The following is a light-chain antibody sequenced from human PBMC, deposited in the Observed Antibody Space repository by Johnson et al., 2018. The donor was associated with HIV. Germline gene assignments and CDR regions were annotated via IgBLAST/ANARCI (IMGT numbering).Light chain of an antibody. Sequence: QSVLTQPPSASGPPGQRVTISCSGSSSNIGSNTVNWYQQLQGTAPKLLIYRNNQRPSGIPDRFSGSKSGTSATLGITGLQTGDEAEYYCGTWDSSLRVGFFGTGTKVTVL. CDR3: GTWDSSLRVGF. CDR1: SSNIGSNT. CDR2: RNN. V-gene: IGLV1-51*02. J-gene: IGLJ1*01.